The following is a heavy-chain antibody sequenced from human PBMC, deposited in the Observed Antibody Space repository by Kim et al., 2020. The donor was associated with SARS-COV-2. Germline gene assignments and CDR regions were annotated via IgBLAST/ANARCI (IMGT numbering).Heavy chain of an antibody. V-gene: IGHV1-18*01. Sequence: ASVKVSCKASGYTFTSYGVSWVRQAPGQGLEWMGWISGSNGHTKYAQSLQGRVTVTTDIPTSTAYMDLSSLRSDDTAVYFCARTTVQGNDYYYMDVWGKGTTVTVSS. CDR1: GYTFTSYG. CDR2: ISGSNGHT. J-gene: IGHJ6*03. D-gene: IGHD1-1*01. CDR3: ARTTVQGNDYYYMDV.